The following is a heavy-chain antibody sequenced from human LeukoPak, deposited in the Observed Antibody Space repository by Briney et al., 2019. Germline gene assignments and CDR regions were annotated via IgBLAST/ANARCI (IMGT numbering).Heavy chain of an antibody. Sequence: GGSLRLSCAASGFTFSSYWMHWVRQAPGKGLEWVGRIKRIIDGATTDYAAPVKGRFTISRDDSKTTVFLQMDSLKIEDTAVYYCSTRLSWGQGTLVTVSS. J-gene: IGHJ4*02. CDR3: STRLS. V-gene: IGHV3-15*01. CDR2: IKRIIDGATT. CDR1: GFTFSSYW.